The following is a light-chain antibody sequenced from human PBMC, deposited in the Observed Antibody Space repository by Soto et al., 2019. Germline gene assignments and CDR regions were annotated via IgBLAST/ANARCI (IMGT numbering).Light chain of an antibody. V-gene: IGKV3-20*01. CDR3: QQYDTSAT. J-gene: IGKJ2*01. CDR1: RSVSASY. Sequence: ETVLTQSPGTLSLSPGERATLSCRASRSVSASYLAWYQQKPGQAPRLLIYGASSRATGFPDRFSGSGSGTDFTLTISILEPEDSAVYYCQQYDTSATFGQGTKLEI. CDR2: GAS.